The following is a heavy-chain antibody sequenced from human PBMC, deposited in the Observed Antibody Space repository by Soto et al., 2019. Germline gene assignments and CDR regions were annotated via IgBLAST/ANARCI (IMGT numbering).Heavy chain of an antibody. D-gene: IGHD3-3*01. CDR1: GGSISSYY. J-gene: IGHJ6*02. CDR3: ARGFDDFWSGDYYYYGMDV. V-gene: IGHV4-59*01. CDR2: IYYSGST. Sequence: PSETLSLTCTVSGGSISSYYWSWIRQPPGKGLEWIGYIYYSGSTNYNPSLKSRVTISVDTSKNQLSLKLSSVTAADTAVYYCARGFDDFWSGDYYYYGMDVWGQGTTVTVSS.